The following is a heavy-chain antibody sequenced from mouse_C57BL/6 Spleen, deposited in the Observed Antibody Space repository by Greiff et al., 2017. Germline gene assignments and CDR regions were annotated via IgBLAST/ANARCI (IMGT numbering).Heavy chain of an antibody. D-gene: IGHD1-1*01. CDR1: GYTFTSYW. V-gene: IGHV1-55*01. Sequence: VQLQQPGAELVKPGASVKMSCKASGYTFTSYWITWVKQRPGQGLEWIGDIYPGSGSTNYNEKFKSKATLTVDTSSSTAYMQLSSLTSEDSAVYYCAKITTAVAEGYFDVWGTGTTVTVSS. CDR3: AKITTAVAEGYFDV. J-gene: IGHJ1*03. CDR2: IYPGSGST.